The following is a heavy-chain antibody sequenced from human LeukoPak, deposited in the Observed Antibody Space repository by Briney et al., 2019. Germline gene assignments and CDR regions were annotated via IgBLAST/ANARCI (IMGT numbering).Heavy chain of an antibody. J-gene: IGHJ6*03. CDR3: ATLTGTDLNMDV. V-gene: IGHV1-46*01. CDR1: AYTFTSYY. D-gene: IGHD3-9*01. CDR2: INPSGGST. Sequence: GASVKVSCKPSAYTFTSYYMHWVRQAPGQGLEWMGIINPSGGSTSYAQKFQGRVTMTRDTSTSTVYMELSSLRSEDTAVYYCATLTGTDLNMDVWGKGTTVTVSS.